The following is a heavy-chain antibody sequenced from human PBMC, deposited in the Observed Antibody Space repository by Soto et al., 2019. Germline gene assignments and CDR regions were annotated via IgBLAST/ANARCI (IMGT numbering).Heavy chain of an antibody. CDR1: GFTFSSYW. CDR2: IKQDGSEK. D-gene: IGHD6-19*01. J-gene: IGHJ3*02. V-gene: IGHV3-7*03. CDR3: ARVDRGSDWYRGDFDI. Sequence: GGSLRLSCAASGFTFSSYWMSWVRQAPGKGLEWVANIKQDGSEKYYVDSVKGRFTISRDNAKNSLYLRMNSLRAEDTAVYYWARVDRGSDWYRGDFDIWGQGTMVTISS.